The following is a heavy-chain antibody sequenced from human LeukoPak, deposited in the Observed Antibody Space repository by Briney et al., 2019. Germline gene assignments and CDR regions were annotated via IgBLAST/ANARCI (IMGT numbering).Heavy chain of an antibody. CDR3: ARGLRITMVDRIPEDY. J-gene: IGHJ4*02. CDR2: ISSSSSYI. V-gene: IGHV3-21*01. CDR1: GFTFSSYS. Sequence: GGSLRLSCAASGFTFSSYSMNWVRQAPGKGLEWVSSISSSSSYIYYADSVKGRFTIPRDNAKNSLYLQMNSLRAEDTAVYYCARGLRITMVDRIPEDYWGQGTLVTVSS. D-gene: IGHD3-10*01.